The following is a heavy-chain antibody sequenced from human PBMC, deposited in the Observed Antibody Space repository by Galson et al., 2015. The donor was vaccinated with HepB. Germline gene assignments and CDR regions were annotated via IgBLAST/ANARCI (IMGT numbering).Heavy chain of an antibody. J-gene: IGHJ4*02. CDR3: AGELDYFDY. V-gene: IGHV3-33*04. CDR1: GFTFSSYA. Sequence: SLTLSCPASGFTFSSYAMTWVRQAPGNGLKWVAVVWLEGTKTYYEGAVRGRFVISRDNSRNMVYLQMNSLRAADTAVYYCAGELDYFDYWGQGARVTVSS. D-gene: IGHD1-7*01. CDR2: VWLEGTKT.